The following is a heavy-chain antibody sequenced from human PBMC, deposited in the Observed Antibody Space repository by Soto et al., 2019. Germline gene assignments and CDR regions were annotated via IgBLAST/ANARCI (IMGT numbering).Heavy chain of an antibody. Sequence: SETLSLTCTVSGASIKSTDYYWSWIRHAPGKGLEWIGYVYYTGSTYYNPSLMSRLTISVDTSKNQFSLKLTSVTAAETAVYYCVRTAREGAVAPHWFDRWGQGTQVTVSS. J-gene: IGHJ5*02. CDR1: GASIKSTDYY. D-gene: IGHD2-21*02. CDR2: VYYTGST. V-gene: IGHV4-30-4*01. CDR3: VRTAREGAVAPHWFDR.